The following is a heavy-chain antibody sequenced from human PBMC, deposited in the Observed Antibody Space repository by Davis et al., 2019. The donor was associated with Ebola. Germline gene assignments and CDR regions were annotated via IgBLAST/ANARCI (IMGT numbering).Heavy chain of an antibody. Sequence: SETLSLTCDVSGYSISSGFFWGWVRQPPGKGLEWIGSIYHTGNTYYNPSLKSRVTISVDTSKNQFSLKLSSVTAADTAVYYCARGLYPWELDYWGQGTLVTVSS. D-gene: IGHD1-1*01. CDR3: ARGLYPWELDY. J-gene: IGHJ4*02. CDR1: GYSISSGFF. CDR2: IYHTGNT. V-gene: IGHV4-38-2*01.